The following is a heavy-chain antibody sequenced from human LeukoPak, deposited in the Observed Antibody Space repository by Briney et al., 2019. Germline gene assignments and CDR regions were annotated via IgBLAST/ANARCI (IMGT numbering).Heavy chain of an antibody. CDR1: GFTFSSYW. J-gene: IGHJ6*02. D-gene: IGHD3-22*01. Sequence: GGSLRLSCAASGFTFSSYWMSWVRQAPGKGLEWVSSISSSSSYIYYADSVKGRFTISRDNAKNSLYLQMNSLRAEDTAVYYCARASYYYDSSGYYYYYGMDVWGQGTTVTVSS. V-gene: IGHV3-21*01. CDR3: ARASYYYDSSGYYYYYGMDV. CDR2: ISSSSSYI.